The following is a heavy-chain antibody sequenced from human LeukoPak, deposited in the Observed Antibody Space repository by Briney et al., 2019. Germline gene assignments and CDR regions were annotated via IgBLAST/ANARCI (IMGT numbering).Heavy chain of an antibody. D-gene: IGHD6-13*01. Sequence: GGSLRLSRAASGFTFSSYAMSWVRQAPGMGLEWVSAISASGGSIFYADSVKGRFTISRDNAKNSLYLQMNSLRAEDTAVYYCARALPSSYYYFDYWGQGTLVTVSS. V-gene: IGHV3-23*01. CDR3: ARALPSSYYYFDY. J-gene: IGHJ4*02. CDR2: ISASGGSI. CDR1: GFTFSSYA.